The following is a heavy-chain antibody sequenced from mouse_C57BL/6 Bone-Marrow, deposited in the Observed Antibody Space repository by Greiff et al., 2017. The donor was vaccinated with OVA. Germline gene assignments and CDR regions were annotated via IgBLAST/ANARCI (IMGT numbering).Heavy chain of an antibody. CDR2: IRSKSNNYAT. CDR3: VVSGSSYFDY. Sequence: EVMLVESGGGLVQPKGSLKLSCAASGFSFNTYAMNWVRQAPGKGLEWVARIRSKSNNYATYYADSVKDRFTISRDDSESMLYLQMNNLKTEDTAMYYCVVSGSSYFDYWGQGTTLTVSS. V-gene: IGHV10-1*01. CDR1: GFSFNTYA. D-gene: IGHD1-1*01. J-gene: IGHJ2*01.